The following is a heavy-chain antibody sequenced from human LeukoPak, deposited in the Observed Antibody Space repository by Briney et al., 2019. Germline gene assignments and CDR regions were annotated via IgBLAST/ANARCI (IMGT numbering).Heavy chain of an antibody. Sequence: ASVKVSCKASGYTFTSYDISWVRHAPGQGLEWMGWISTYNDNTHYAQKLQGRVTMTTDTSTSTVYMELKSLRSDDTAVYYCARIQSRIIAARPGNPAFDYWGRGTLVTVSS. J-gene: IGHJ4*02. CDR2: ISTYNDNT. V-gene: IGHV1-18*01. D-gene: IGHD6-6*01. CDR1: GYTFTSYD. CDR3: ARIQSRIIAARPGNPAFDY.